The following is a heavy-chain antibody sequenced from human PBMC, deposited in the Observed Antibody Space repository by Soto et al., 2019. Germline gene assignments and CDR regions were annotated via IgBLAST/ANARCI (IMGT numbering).Heavy chain of an antibody. CDR3: ARDRATYDDGSGSSDY. CDR1: GFTFSSYA. Sequence: GGSLRLSCAASGFTFSSYAMHWVRQAPGKGLEWVAIISYDGTNKYYADSVKGRFTISRDNSKNTLYLQMNSLRAEDTAVYYCARDRATYDDGSGSSDYWGQGTLVTVSS. D-gene: IGHD3-10*01. V-gene: IGHV3-30*03. CDR2: ISYDGTNK. J-gene: IGHJ4*02.